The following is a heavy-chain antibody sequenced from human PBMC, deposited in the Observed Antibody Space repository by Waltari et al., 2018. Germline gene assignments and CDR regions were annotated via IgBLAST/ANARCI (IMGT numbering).Heavy chain of an antibody. D-gene: IGHD3-3*01. CDR1: GYTFTDYY. J-gene: IGHJ4*02. CDR2: INPTSGGT. CDR3: ARGGPAIFGVLITKRFDY. Sequence: QVQLVQSGAEVKKPGASVKVSCKASGYTFTDYYMHWVRQAPGQGLEWKGRINPTSGGTNYTQKFQGRVTMTRDTSISTAYMELSRLRSDDTAVYYCARGGPAIFGVLITKRFDYWGQGTLVTVSS. V-gene: IGHV1-2*06.